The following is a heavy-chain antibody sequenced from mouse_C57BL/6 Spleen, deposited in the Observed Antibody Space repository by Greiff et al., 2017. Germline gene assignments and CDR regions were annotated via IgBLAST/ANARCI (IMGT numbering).Heavy chain of an antibody. CDR3: SRDGDSYYYAMDY. J-gene: IGHJ4*01. CDR2: IYPGDGAT. V-gene: IGHV1-82*01. Sequence: VQLQQSGPELVKPGASVKISCKASGYAFSSSWMNWVKQRPGQGLEWIGRIYPGDGATNYNGKFKGKATLTADKSSSTASMQLSSLTSEDSAVDFCSRDGDSYYYAMDYWGQGTSVTVSS. D-gene: IGHD2-13*01. CDR1: GYAFSSSW.